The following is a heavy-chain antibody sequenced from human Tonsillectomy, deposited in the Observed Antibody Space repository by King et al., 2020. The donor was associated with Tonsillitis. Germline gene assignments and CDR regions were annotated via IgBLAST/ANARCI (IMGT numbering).Heavy chain of an antibody. J-gene: IGHJ3*02. CDR3: ARGTKLVGAKVGGAFDI. D-gene: IGHD1-26*01. CDR1: GDSVSSNSAT. CDR2: TYHRSKWYN. Sequence: VQLQQSGPGLVKPSQTLSLTCAIFGDSVSSNSATWNWIRQSPSRGLEWLGRTYHRSKWYNDYAVSVKSRITVNPDTSKNQFSLQLNSVTPEDTAVYYCARGTKLVGAKVGGAFDIWGQGTMVTVSS. V-gene: IGHV6-1*01.